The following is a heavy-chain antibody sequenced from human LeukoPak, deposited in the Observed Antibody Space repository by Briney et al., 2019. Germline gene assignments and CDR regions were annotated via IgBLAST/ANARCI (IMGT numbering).Heavy chain of an antibody. J-gene: IGHJ5*02. V-gene: IGHV4-39*01. CDR1: GFTFSSYA. D-gene: IGHD3-3*01. Sequence: GSLRLSCAASGFTFSSYAMSWVRQAPGKGLEWIGSIYYSGSTYYNPSLKSRVTISVDTSKNQFPLKLSSVTAADTAVYYCARPITIFGVVIPTWFDPWGQGTLVTVSS. CDR2: IYYSGST. CDR3: ARPITIFGVVIPTWFDP.